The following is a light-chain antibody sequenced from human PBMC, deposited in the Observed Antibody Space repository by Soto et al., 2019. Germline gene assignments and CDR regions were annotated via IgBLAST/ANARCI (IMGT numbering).Light chain of an antibody. J-gene: IGLJ3*02. CDR1: TGPVTSDEY. V-gene: IGLV7-46*01. CDR2: EAA. Sequence: QAVVTQEPSLTVSPGGTVTLTCGSSTGPVTSDEYPYWFQQRPGQAPRTLIYEAAIRHSWTPARFSGSLLGGKAALTLSGAPPEDEDDYYCLLSYERGCVFGGGTKLTVL. CDR3: LLSYERGCV.